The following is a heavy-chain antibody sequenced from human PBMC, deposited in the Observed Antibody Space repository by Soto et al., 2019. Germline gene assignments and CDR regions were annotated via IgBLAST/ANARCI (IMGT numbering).Heavy chain of an antibody. V-gene: IGHV4-31*03. D-gene: IGHD4-17*01. CDR3: GKSTPVTARSFDP. CDR2: IYYSGRT. CDR1: GGSISSGGYY. Sequence: SETLSLTCTVSGGSISSGGYYWSWILHHPGKGLEWIGYIYYSGRTYYNPSLKCRVTISVDTSKNQFSLKLSSVTAADTAVYYCGKSTPVTARSFDPWGQGTLVTVSS. J-gene: IGHJ5*02.